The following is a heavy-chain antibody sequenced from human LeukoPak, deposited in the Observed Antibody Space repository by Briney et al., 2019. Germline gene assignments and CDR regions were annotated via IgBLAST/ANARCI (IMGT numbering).Heavy chain of an antibody. D-gene: IGHD6-13*01. Sequence: ASVKVSCKASGGTFSSYAISWVRQAPGQGLEWMGGIIPIFGTGNYAQKFQGRVTITADKSTSTAYMELSSLRSEDTAVYYCARVAAAAGTVDYFDYWGQGTLVTVSS. V-gene: IGHV1-69*06. J-gene: IGHJ4*02. CDR1: GGTFSSYA. CDR3: ARVAAAAGTVDYFDY. CDR2: IIPIFGTG.